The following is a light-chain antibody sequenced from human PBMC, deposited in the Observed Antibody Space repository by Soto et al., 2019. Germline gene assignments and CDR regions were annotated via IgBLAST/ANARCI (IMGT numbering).Light chain of an antibody. CDR3: QQYGGSPGA. Sequence: VLAQSPGTLSLSPGERATLSCRASQSVRSNYLAWYQQRPGQAPRLLIYGASSRATGIPDRFSGSGSGTDFILTISRLEPEDFAVYYCQQYGGSPGAFGLGTRWISN. CDR1: QSVRSNY. CDR2: GAS. V-gene: IGKV3-20*01. J-gene: IGKJ1*01.